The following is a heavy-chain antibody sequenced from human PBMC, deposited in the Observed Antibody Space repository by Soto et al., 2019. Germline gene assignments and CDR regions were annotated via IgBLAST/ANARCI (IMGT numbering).Heavy chain of an antibody. Sequence: SETLSLTCTVSGGSISSGGYYWSWIRQHPGKGLEWIGYIYYSGSTYYNPSLKSRVTISVDTSKNQFSLKLSSVTAADTAVYYCARDKTFGGPIGPWGQGTLVTVSS. V-gene: IGHV4-31*03. CDR3: ARDKTFGGPIGP. CDR2: IYYSGST. D-gene: IGHD3-16*01. CDR1: GGSISSGGYY. J-gene: IGHJ5*02.